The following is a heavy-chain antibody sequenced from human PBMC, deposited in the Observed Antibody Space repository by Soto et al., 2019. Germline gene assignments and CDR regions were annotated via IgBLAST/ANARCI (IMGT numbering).Heavy chain of an antibody. J-gene: IGHJ4*02. CDR2: IIPVFGTS. CDR1: GGTFSSYA. V-gene: IGHV1-69*12. CDR3: ASLPMHSSGWYAFGS. Sequence: QVQLVQSGAEVKKPGSSMKVSCKASGGTFSSYAFSWVRQAPGQGLEWLGGIIPVFGTSNYAQKFQGRVTITADESTSTAYMELSSLRSEDTAVYYCASLPMHSSGWYAFGSWGQGTLVTVSS. D-gene: IGHD6-19*01.